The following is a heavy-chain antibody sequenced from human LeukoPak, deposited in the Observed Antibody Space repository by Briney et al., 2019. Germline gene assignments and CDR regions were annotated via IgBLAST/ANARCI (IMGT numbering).Heavy chain of an antibody. CDR3: ARNGLDYYDSSGYLAGFDY. V-gene: IGHV3-7*03. J-gene: IGHJ4*02. D-gene: IGHD3-22*01. CDR2: IKQDGTEK. Sequence: GGSLRLSCAASKFTFSTYLMSWVRQAPGKGLEWVASIKQDGTEKYYVDSVKGRFTISRDNAKNSLYLQMNSLRAEDTAVYYCARNGLDYYDSSGYLAGFDYWGQGTLVTVSS. CDR1: KFTFSTYL.